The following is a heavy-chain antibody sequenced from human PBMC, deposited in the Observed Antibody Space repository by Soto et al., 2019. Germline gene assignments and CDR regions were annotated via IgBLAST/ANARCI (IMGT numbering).Heavy chain of an antibody. V-gene: IGHV4-31*03. CDR1: GESIATGAFY. CDR3: AREGDYRTWFEP. CDR2: IFYAGDT. J-gene: IGHJ5*02. Sequence: PSETLSLTCTVSGESIATGAFYWRWIRLQSGKGPEWIGSIFYAGDTYYNPSLKSRVEISLDGSQNQFSLNLRSVTAADTAVYYCAREGDYRTWFEPWGPGTLVTVSS. D-gene: IGHD4-17*01.